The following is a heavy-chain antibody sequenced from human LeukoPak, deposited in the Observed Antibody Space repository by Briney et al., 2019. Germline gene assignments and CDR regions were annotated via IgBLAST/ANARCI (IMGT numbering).Heavy chain of an antibody. CDR2: IKYDGSKK. V-gene: IGHV3-30*02. D-gene: IGHD1-26*01. CDR1: GLTFNDYG. J-gene: IGHJ4*02. Sequence: GGSLRLSCAASGLTFNDYGIHWVRQAPGKGLEWVAFIKYDGSKKYYADSVKGRFTISRDNSKNTLYLQMNSLRAEDTAVYYCAKAGGSSFDYWGQGTLVTVSS. CDR3: AKAGGSSFDY.